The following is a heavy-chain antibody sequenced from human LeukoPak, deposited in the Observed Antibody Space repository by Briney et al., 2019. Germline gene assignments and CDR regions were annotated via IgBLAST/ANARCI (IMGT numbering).Heavy chain of an antibody. J-gene: IGHJ1*01. Sequence: SGGSLRLSCAASGFTFSSYAMHWVRQAPGKGLEWVAVISYDGSNKYYADSVKGRFTISRDNSKKTLYLQMNSLRAEDTAVYYCARDPYLEVQRGYFQDWGQGTLVTVSS. V-gene: IGHV3-30*01. CDR1: GFTFSSYA. D-gene: IGHD6-25*01. CDR3: ARDPYLEVQRGYFQD. CDR2: ISYDGSNK.